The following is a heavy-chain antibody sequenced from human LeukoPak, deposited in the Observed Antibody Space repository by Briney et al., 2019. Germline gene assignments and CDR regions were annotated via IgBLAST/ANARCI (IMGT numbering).Heavy chain of an antibody. V-gene: IGHV1-69*05. Sequence: SVKVSCKASGGTFSSYAISWVRQAPGQGLEWMGGIIPIFGTANYAQKLQGRVTITTDESTSTAYMELSSLRSEDTVVYYCASDRAAAGTGTYWGQGTLVTVSS. CDR3: ASDRAAAGTGTY. D-gene: IGHD6-13*01. CDR2: IIPIFGTA. J-gene: IGHJ4*02. CDR1: GGTFSSYA.